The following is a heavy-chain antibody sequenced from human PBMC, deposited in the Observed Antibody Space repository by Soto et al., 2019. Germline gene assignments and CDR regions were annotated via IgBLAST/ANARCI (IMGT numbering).Heavy chain of an antibody. V-gene: IGHV4-59*01. Sequence: ASETLSLTCTVSGGSIGSYHCNWVRQPPGKGLEWIASVYYTGTTNYNPSLGSRVTISIDAPENRISLKLTSVTAADTAFYYCARDTVLTGMSDLWGQGTLVTVPS. CDR1: GGSIGSYH. J-gene: IGHJ5*02. CDR2: VYYTGTT. D-gene: IGHD4-17*01. CDR3: ARDTVLTGMSDL.